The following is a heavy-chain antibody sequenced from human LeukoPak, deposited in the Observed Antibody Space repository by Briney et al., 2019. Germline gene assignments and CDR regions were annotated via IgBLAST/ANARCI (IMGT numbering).Heavy chain of an antibody. D-gene: IGHD1-26*01. CDR2: IIPIFGTA. J-gene: IGHJ4*02. CDR1: GGTFSSYA. Sequence: SVKVSCKASGGTFSSYAISWVRQAPGQGLEWMGGIIPIFGTANYAQKFQGRVTITADESTSTAYMELNSLRSEDTAVYYCARVVPSGSYDAYFDYWGQGTLVTVSS. V-gene: IGHV1-69*13. CDR3: ARVVPSGSYDAYFDY.